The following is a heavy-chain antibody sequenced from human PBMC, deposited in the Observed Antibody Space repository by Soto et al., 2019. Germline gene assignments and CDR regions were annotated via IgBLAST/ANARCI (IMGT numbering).Heavy chain of an antibody. CDR1: GFTFSSYG. Sequence: GGSLRLSCAASGFTFSSYGMHWVRQAPGKGLEWVAVISYDGGNKYYADSVKGRFTISRDNSKNTLYLQMNSLRAEDTAVYYCAKDILEDIVVVVAATDYGMDVWGQGTTVTVSS. CDR2: ISYDGGNK. D-gene: IGHD2-15*01. J-gene: IGHJ6*02. V-gene: IGHV3-30*18. CDR3: AKDILEDIVVVVAATDYGMDV.